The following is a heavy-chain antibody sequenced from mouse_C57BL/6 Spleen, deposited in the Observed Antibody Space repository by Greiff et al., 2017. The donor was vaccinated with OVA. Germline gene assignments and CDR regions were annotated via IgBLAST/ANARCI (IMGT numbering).Heavy chain of an antibody. J-gene: IGHJ2*01. CDR1: GYTFTSYW. Sequence: VQLQQPGAELVMPGASVKLSCKASGYTFTSYWMHWVKQRPGQGLEWIGEIDPSDSYTNYNQKFKGKSTLTVDNSSSTAYMQLSSLTSEDSAVYYCAMTGKNRYFDYWGQGTTLTVSS. CDR3: AMTGKNRYFDY. V-gene: IGHV1-69*01. CDR2: IDPSDSYT. D-gene: IGHD4-1*01.